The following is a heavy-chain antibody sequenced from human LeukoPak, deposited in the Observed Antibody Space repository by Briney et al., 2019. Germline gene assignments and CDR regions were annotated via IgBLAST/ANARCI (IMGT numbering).Heavy chain of an antibody. D-gene: IGHD6-13*01. CDR1: GFTFSSYG. Sequence: GRSLGLSCAASGFTFSSYGMHWVRQAPGKGLEWVAVISYDGSNKYYADSVKDRFTISRDNSKNTLYLQMNSLRAEDTAVYYCAKDRGSSSPVDYWGQGTLVTVSS. CDR2: ISYDGSNK. CDR3: AKDRGSSSPVDY. J-gene: IGHJ4*02. V-gene: IGHV3-30*18.